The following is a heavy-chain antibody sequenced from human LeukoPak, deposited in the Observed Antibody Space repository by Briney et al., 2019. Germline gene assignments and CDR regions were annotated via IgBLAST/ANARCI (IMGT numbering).Heavy chain of an antibody. J-gene: IGHJ4*02. CDR2: ISANGGGT. Sequence: AGGSLRLSCAASGFTFDGFAMHWARQAPGKGLEWVSLISANGGGTYYAASVKGRFTISRNNSKNSLYLQMNSLRTEDTALYYCAKDHSVLTGSDYWGQGTLVTVSS. CDR3: AKDHSVLTGSDY. CDR1: GFTFDGFA. D-gene: IGHD3-9*01. V-gene: IGHV3-43*02.